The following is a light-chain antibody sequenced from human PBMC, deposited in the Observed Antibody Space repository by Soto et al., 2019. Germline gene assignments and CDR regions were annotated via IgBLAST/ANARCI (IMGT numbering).Light chain of an antibody. CDR1: QSVSNNH. CDR3: QQRSDWPLT. J-gene: IGKJ5*01. V-gene: IGKV3D-20*02. Sequence: EVVLTQSPGTLSLSPGDRASLSCRASQSVSNNHLAWYQQKPGQAPRLLIYDVSNRASGIPARFSGSGSETDFTLTISSLEPEDFAVYYCQQRSDWPLTFGQGTRLEIK. CDR2: DVS.